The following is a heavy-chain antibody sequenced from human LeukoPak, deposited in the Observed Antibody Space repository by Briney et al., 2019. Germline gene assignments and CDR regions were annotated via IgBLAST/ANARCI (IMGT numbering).Heavy chain of an antibody. CDR3: ARDPTSSYYDVSGYYYDY. J-gene: IGHJ4*02. CDR1: GYAFTNYG. CDR2: ISGYNGNR. Sequence: ASVKVSCKASGYAFTNYGISWVRQAPGQGLEWMGWISGYNGNRNYAQKFQGRVTVTTDTSTNTAYMELRSLRYEDTAVYYCARDPTSSYYDVSGYYYDYWGQGTLVTVSP. V-gene: IGHV1-18*01. D-gene: IGHD3-22*01.